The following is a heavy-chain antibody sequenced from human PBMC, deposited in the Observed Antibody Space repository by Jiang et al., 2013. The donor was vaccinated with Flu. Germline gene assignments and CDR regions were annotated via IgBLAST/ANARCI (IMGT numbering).Heavy chain of an antibody. CDR1: GSTFSNYA. V-gene: IGHV3-23*01. Sequence: VQLLESGGTLVRPGGSLRLSCAASGSTFSNYAINWVRQAPGKGLEWVSGISDRAVAYYANSVKGRFTISRDNSKNTMSLQMNSLRADDTAVYYCAKGRGPYEPYTMDVWGQGDHGHRLL. D-gene: IGHD3-3*01. J-gene: IGHJ6*02. CDR2: ISDRAVA. CDR3: AKGRGPYEPYTMDV.